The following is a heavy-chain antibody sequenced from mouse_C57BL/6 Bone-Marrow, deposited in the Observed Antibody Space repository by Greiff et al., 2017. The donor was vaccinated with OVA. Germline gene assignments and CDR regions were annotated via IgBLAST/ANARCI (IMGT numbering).Heavy chain of an antibody. J-gene: IGHJ4*01. D-gene: IGHD1-1*01. CDR3: ARSHYGSSPYYAMDY. CDR2: INPSNGGT. Sequence: QVQLQQSGAELMKPGASVKLSCKATGYTFTGYWMHWVKQRPGQGLEWIGNINPSNGGTNYNEKFKSKATLTVDKSSSTAYMQLSSLTSEDSAVYYCARSHYGSSPYYAMDYWGQGTSVTVSS. V-gene: IGHV1-53*01. CDR1: GYTFTGYW.